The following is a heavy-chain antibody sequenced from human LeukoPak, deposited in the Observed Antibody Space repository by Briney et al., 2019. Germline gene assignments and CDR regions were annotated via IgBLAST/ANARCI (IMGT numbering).Heavy chain of an antibody. V-gene: IGHV3-23*01. CDR2: ISGSGSST. Sequence: PGGSLRLSCAASGFTFSICAMNWVRQAPGKGLEWVSGISGSGSSTYYADSVKGRFTISRDSSKNTVYLQMYSLRAEDTAIYYCAKADGSYKTLIDYWGQGTLVTVSS. CDR3: AKADGSYKTLIDY. D-gene: IGHD3-10*01. CDR1: GFTFSICA. J-gene: IGHJ4*02.